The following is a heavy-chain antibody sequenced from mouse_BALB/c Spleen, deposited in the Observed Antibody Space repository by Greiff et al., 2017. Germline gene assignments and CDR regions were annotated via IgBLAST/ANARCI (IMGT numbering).Heavy chain of an antibody. CDR3: ARYGVYAMDY. Sequence: QVQLKQSGAELVRPGSSVKISCKASGYAFSSYWMNWVKQRPGQGLEWIGQIYPGDGDTNYNGKFKGKATLTADKSSSTAYMQLSSLTSEDSAVYFCARYGVYAMDYWGQGTSVTVSS. V-gene: IGHV1-80*01. D-gene: IGHD1-1*01. CDR1: GYAFSSYW. CDR2: IYPGDGDT. J-gene: IGHJ4*01.